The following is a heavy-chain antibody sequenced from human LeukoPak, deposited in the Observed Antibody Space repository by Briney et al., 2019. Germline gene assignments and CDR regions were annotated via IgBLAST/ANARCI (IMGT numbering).Heavy chain of an antibody. CDR2: INTDGSST. J-gene: IGHJ4*02. V-gene: IGHV3-74*01. CDR3: ASLGN. D-gene: IGHD1-1*01. CDR1: GFTFSSYW. Sequence: PGGSLRLSCAASGFTFSSYWMHWVRQAPGKGLVWVSRINTDGSSTSYADSVKGRFTISRDNAKNSLFLQMNSLRADDTAVYYCASLGNWGQGTLVTVSS.